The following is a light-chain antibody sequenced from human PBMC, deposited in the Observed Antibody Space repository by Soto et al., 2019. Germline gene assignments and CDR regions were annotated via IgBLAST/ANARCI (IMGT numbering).Light chain of an antibody. CDR2: GAS. CDR3: QQYNNWPRT. V-gene: IGKV3-15*01. CDR1: QSVSSN. Sequence: EIVMTQSPAALSVSPGERATLSCRASQSVSSNLAWYQQKPGQAPRLLIYGASTRATGIPARFSGSGSGTEFTLTISSLQSEDFEVYYCQQYNNWPRTFGQGNKVDI. J-gene: IGKJ1*01.